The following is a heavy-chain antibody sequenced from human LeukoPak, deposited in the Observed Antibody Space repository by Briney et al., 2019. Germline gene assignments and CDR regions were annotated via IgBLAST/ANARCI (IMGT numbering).Heavy chain of an antibody. V-gene: IGHV3-33*01. Sequence: PGGSLRLSCAASGFTFSSYGMHWVRQAPGKGLEWVAVIWYDGSNKYYADSVKGRFTISRDNSKNTLYLQMNSLRAEDTAVDYCARALTRYCSGGSCYRDPFDYWGQGTLVTVSS. CDR2: IWYDGSNK. CDR1: GFTFSSYG. CDR3: ARALTRYCSGGSCYRDPFDY. J-gene: IGHJ4*02. D-gene: IGHD2-15*01.